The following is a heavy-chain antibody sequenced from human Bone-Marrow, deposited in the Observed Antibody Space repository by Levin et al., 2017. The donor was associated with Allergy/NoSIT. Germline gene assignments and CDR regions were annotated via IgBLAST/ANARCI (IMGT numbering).Heavy chain of an antibody. V-gene: IGHV1-69*13. Sequence: SVKVSCKASGGTFSSYAISWVRQAPGQGLEWMGGIIPIFGTANYAQKFQGRVTITADESTSTAYMELSSLRSEDTAVYYCARDSLRRGSGSRYYYYMDVWGKGTTVTVSS. J-gene: IGHJ6*03. D-gene: IGHD3-10*01. CDR2: IIPIFGTA. CDR3: ARDSLRRGSGSRYYYYMDV. CDR1: GGTFSSYA.